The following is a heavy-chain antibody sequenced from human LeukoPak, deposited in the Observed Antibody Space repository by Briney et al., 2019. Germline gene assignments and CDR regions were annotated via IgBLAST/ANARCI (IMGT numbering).Heavy chain of an antibody. CDR1: GLTFNDYS. Sequence: PGGSLRLSCAASGLTFNDYSMSWIRQAPGKGLEWVSYINSRGKTICCADSVKGRFTISRDNAKSSLYLQMNSLRAEDTAVYYCASLYYGAADYWGQGTLVTVSS. CDR3: ASLYYGAADY. V-gene: IGHV3-11*01. CDR2: INSRGKTI. D-gene: IGHD4-17*01. J-gene: IGHJ4*02.